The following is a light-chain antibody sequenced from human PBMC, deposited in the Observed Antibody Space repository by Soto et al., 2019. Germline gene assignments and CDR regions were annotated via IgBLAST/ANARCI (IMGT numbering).Light chain of an antibody. CDR3: QQYSLYPWT. Sequence: DIPMTQSPSTLSASVGDRVTITCRASQRVSTWLAWYQQKPGKAPKALIYNVSSLESGVPSRFGGSGSGTAFTLTISSLQADDVATYYCQQYSLYPWTFGQGTKVEIK. CDR2: NVS. CDR1: QRVSTW. J-gene: IGKJ1*01. V-gene: IGKV1-5*01.